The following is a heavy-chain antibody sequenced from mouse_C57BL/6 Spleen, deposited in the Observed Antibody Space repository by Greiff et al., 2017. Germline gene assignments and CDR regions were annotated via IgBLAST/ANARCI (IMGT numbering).Heavy chain of an antibody. V-gene: IGHV1-7*01. CDR3: ARSHASFPWFAY. CDR2: INPSSGYT. CDR1: GYTFTGYW. Sequence: VKLVESGAELAKPGASVKLSCKASGYTFTGYWMHWVKQRPGQGLEWIGYINPSSGYTQYDQKFKGKATLTADKSSSTAYMQMISLTYDDSAVYYSARSHASFPWFAYWGQGTLVTVSA. J-gene: IGHJ3*01.